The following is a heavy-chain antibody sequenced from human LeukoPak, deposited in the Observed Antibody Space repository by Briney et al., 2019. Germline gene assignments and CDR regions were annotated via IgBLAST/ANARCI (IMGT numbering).Heavy chain of an antibody. D-gene: IGHD7-27*01. J-gene: IGHJ4*02. CDR3: AREHWDFDY. Sequence: GGSLRLSCAASGFTFSNYAMTWVRQAPGKGLEWVSEISESGVSTYYGDFVKGRFTISRDNSKNTLYLQMNSLRAGDTAIYYCAREHWDFDYWGQGTLVTVSS. V-gene: IGHV3-23*01. CDR1: GFTFSNYA. CDR2: ISESGVST.